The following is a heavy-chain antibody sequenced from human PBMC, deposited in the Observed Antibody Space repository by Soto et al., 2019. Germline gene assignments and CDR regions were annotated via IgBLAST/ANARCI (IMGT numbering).Heavy chain of an antibody. CDR3: ARAHVATESEFDP. CDR2: ISAYNGNT. CDR1: GYTFTSYG. V-gene: IGHV1-18*01. D-gene: IGHD5-12*01. J-gene: IGHJ5*02. Sequence: SVKVSCKASGYTFTSYGISWVRQAPGQGLEWMGWISAYNGNTNYAQKLRGRVTVTTDTSTSTAYMELRSLRSDDTAVYYCARAHVATESEFDPWGQGTLVTVSS.